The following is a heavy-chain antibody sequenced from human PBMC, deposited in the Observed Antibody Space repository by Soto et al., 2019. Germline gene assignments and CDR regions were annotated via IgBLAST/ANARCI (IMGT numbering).Heavy chain of an antibody. J-gene: IGHJ6*03. CDR3: ARRTGYSGYDLSYYYYYYMDV. V-gene: IGHV4-59*08. D-gene: IGHD5-12*01. CDR1: GGSISSYY. CDR2: IYYSWST. Sequence: QVQLQESGPGLVKPSETLSLTCTVSGGSISSYYWSWIRQPPGKGLEWIGYIYYSWSTNYNPSLKSRVTISVDTSKNQFSLKLSSVTAADTAVYYCARRTGYSGYDLSYYYYYYMDVWGKGTTVTVSS.